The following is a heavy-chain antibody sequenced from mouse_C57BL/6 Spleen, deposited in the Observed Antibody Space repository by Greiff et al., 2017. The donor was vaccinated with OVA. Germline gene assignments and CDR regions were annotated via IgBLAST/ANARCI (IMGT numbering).Heavy chain of an antibody. CDR3: ARRTTGFDY. Sequence: VKLMESGPELVKPGASVKISCKASGYAFSSSWMNWVKQRPGKGLEWIGRIYPGDGDTNYNGKFKGKATLTADKSSSTAYMQLSSLTSEDSAVYFCARRTTGFDYWGQGTTLTVSS. D-gene: IGHD1-1*01. CDR2: IYPGDGDT. J-gene: IGHJ2*01. V-gene: IGHV1-82*01. CDR1: GYAFSSSW.